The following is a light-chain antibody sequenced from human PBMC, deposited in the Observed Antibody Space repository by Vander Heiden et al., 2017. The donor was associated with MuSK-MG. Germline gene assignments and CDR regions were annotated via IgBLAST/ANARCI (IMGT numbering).Light chain of an antibody. CDR1: SSNIGSNT. V-gene: IGLV1-44*01. J-gene: IGLJ2*01. Sequence: SVLPQPPSASGTPGQRVTISCSGSSSNIGSNTVNWYQQRSGTAPKLLIYSTDQRPSGVPDRFSGSKSGTSASLAISGLLSEDEADYYCAAWDDTLNGPVFGGGTKLTVL. CDR3: AAWDDTLNGPV. CDR2: STD.